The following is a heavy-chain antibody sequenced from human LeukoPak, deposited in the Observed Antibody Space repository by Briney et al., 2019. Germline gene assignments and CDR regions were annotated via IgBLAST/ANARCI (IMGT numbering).Heavy chain of an antibody. CDR1: GLTFSSYA. Sequence: SGGSLRLSXAASGLTFSSYAMSWVRQAPGKGLEWVSAISGDGSGTYYTDSVKGRFTISRDNSKNTLFLQMNSLRVEDTAVYYCAKGGISSVYHAFDIWGQGTMVTVSS. J-gene: IGHJ3*02. D-gene: IGHD1-14*01. CDR2: ISGDGSGT. V-gene: IGHV3-23*01. CDR3: AKGGISSVYHAFDI.